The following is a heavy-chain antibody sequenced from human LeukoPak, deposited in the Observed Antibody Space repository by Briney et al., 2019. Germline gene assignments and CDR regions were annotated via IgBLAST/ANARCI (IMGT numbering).Heavy chain of an antibody. CDR1: GGTFSSYA. Sequence: SVKVSCKASGGTFSSYAISWVRQAPGQGLEWMGRIIPILGIANYAQKFQGRVTITADKSTSTAYMELSSLRSEDTAVYYCASVGYCSSTSCYSPSYAFDIWGQGTMVTVSS. J-gene: IGHJ3*02. V-gene: IGHV1-69*04. CDR3: ASVGYCSSTSCYSPSYAFDI. CDR2: IIPILGIA. D-gene: IGHD2-2*02.